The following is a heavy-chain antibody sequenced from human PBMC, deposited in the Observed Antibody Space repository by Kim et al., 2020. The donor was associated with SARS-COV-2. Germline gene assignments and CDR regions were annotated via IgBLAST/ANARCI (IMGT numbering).Heavy chain of an antibody. CDR2: ISGSGGST. Sequence: GGSLRLSCAASGFTFSSYAMSWVRQAPGKGLVWVSAISGSGGSTYYADSVKGRFTISRDNSKNTLYLQMNSLRAEDTAVYYCAKDRWRASSGWYPDGFDIWGEGTTVTLSS. CDR1: GFTFSSYA. CDR3: AKDRWRASSGWYPDGFDI. D-gene: IGHD6-19*01. V-gene: IGHV3-23*01. J-gene: IGHJ3*02.